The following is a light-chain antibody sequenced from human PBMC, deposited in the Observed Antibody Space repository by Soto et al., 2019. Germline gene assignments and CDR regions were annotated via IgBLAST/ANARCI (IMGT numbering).Light chain of an antibody. CDR1: QSICDS. Sequence: DIQITHSPSTLAASVLDRVAITCRGSQSICDSLAWYQQKPGKAPYLLVSDVSSLERGVPSRLSGSGSGTELNLTISSMKPADFATFYCQQYNGYSRKFGQGTKVDIK. V-gene: IGKV1-5*01. CDR2: DVS. J-gene: IGKJ1*01. CDR3: QQYNGYSRK.